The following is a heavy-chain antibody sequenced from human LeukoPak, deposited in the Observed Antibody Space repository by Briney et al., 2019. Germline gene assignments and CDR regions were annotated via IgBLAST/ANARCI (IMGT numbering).Heavy chain of an antibody. CDR1: GGSITSSSYY. J-gene: IGHJ6*03. CDR2: ISYSGNT. CDR3: ARGRRDGYSYYYMDV. D-gene: IGHD5-24*01. Sequence: SETLSLTCTVSGGSITSSSYYWGWIRQPPGKGLEWIGSISYSGNTYYKPSLKSRVTISVDTSKNQFSLKLRSVTAADTAVYYCARGRRDGYSYYYMDVWGKGTTVTISS. V-gene: IGHV4-39*01.